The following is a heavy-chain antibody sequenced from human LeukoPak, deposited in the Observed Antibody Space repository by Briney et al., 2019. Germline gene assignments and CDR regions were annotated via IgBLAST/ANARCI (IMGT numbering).Heavy chain of an antibody. Sequence: SVKVSCKASGGTFSSYAISWVRQAPGQGLEWMGRIIPIFGTANYAQKFQGRVTITTDESTSTAYMELSSLRSEDTAVYYCARGPPYCSSTSCYLIFDYWSQGTLVTVSS. V-gene: IGHV1-69*05. D-gene: IGHD2-2*01. CDR2: IIPIFGTA. J-gene: IGHJ4*02. CDR1: GGTFSSYA. CDR3: ARGPPYCSSTSCYLIFDY.